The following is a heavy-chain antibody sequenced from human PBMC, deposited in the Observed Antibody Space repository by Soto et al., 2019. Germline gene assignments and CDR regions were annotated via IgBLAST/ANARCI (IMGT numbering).Heavy chain of an antibody. Sequence: EVELLESGGGLVQPGGSLRLSCAASGFPSSNYAMSWVRQAPGKGLEWVATINSSGGTTYYTDSVKGRFTISRDNSKNTLYLQMNSLRAEDTAVYYCAKVVGAATGTIYYYYFGMDVWGQGTTVTVSS. D-gene: IGHD6-13*01. CDR1: GFPSSNYA. V-gene: IGHV3-23*01. CDR2: INSSGGTT. CDR3: AKVVGAATGTIYYYYFGMDV. J-gene: IGHJ6*02.